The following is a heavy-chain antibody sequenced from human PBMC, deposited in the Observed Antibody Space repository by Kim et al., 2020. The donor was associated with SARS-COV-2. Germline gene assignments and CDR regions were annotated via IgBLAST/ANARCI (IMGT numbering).Heavy chain of an antibody. CDR1: GFTVSSNY. V-gene: IGHV3-66*01. Sequence: GGSLRLSCAASGFTVSSNYMSWVRQAPGKGLEWVSVIYSGGSTYYADSVKGRFTISRDNSKNTLYLQMNSLRAEDTAVYYCASGQAVAGPAAYYGMDVWGQGTTVTVSS. CDR3: ASGQAVAGPAAYYGMDV. J-gene: IGHJ6*02. D-gene: IGHD6-19*01. CDR2: IYSGGST.